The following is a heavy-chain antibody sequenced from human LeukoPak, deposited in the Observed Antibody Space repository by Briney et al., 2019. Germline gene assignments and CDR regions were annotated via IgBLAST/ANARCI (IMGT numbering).Heavy chain of an antibody. CDR2: ITPTSGDT. Sequence: ASVKVSCKASGYTFSEHHMHWVRQAPGQGLEWMEKITPTSGDTMYAQKFQDKVSITRDMSMSTDYMERSSLRSEDTAVYFCPRDTYGSDYWGQGTHVTGSA. CDR3: PRDTYGSDY. V-gene: IGHV1-46*01. CDR1: GYTFSEHH. D-gene: IGHD3-10*01. J-gene: IGHJ4*02.